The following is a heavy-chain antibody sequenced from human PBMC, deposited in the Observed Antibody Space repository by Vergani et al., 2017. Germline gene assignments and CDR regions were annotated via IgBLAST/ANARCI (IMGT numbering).Heavy chain of an antibody. J-gene: IGHJ4*02. CDR1: GFTFSSYW. Sequence: EVQLVESGGGLVQPGGSLRLSCAASGFTFSSYWMSWVRQAPGKGLEWVANIKQDGSEKYYADSVKGRFTISRDNSKNTLYLQMNSLRAEDTAVYYCAKGALRFLEWNKGYFDYWGQGTMVTVSS. CDR2: IKQDGSEK. CDR3: AKGALRFLEWNKGYFDY. V-gene: IGHV3-7*01. D-gene: IGHD3-3*01.